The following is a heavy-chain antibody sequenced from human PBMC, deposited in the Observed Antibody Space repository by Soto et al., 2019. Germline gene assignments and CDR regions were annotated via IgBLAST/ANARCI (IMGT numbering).Heavy chain of an antibody. J-gene: IGHJ4*02. CDR1: GYTFTSYG. CDR3: ARDASVGLNDY. Sequence: ASVKVSCKASGYTFTSYGIRWVRQAPGQGLEWMGWISSYNGNTKYAQKLQGRVTMTTDTSTSTAYMELRSLRSDDTAVYYCARDASVGLNDYWGQGTLVTVS. D-gene: IGHD1-26*01. CDR2: ISSYNGNT. V-gene: IGHV1-18*01.